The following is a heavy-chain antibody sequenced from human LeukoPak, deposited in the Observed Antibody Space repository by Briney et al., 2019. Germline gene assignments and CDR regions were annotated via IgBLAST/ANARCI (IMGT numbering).Heavy chain of an antibody. CDR2: IFSGGST. V-gene: IGHV3-53*01. D-gene: IGHD6-19*01. J-gene: IGHJ4*02. CDR1: GFPVSSNY. Sequence: GGSLLLSCAASGFPVSSNYMSWVRQAPGKGLEWVSVIFSGGSTYYTDSVKGRFTISRDDSKNTLYLQMNSLRVEDTAVYYCARGEYSSGWLDYWGQGTLVTVSS. CDR3: ARGEYSSGWLDY.